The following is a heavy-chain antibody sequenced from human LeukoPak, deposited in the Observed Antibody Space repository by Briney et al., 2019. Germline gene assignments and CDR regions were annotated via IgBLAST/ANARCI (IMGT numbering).Heavy chain of an antibody. CDR3: GASRQYVGAFDI. J-gene: IGHJ3*02. CDR1: GFTFSSYG. D-gene: IGHD3-16*01. CDR2: ISTSSGTI. V-gene: IGHV3-48*03. Sequence: PGGSLRLSCAASGFTFSSYGLYWVRQAPGKGLEWISYISTSSGTIKYANSVRGRFTISRDDARESLYLQMNSLRAEDTAIYYCGASRQYVGAFDIWGQGTLVTVSS.